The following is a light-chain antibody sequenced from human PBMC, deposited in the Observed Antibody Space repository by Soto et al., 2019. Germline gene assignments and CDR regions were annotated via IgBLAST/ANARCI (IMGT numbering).Light chain of an antibody. CDR3: SSCTSSRTLV. V-gene: IGLV2-14*01. CDR1: SSDVGGYNY. CDR2: EVS. J-gene: IGLJ2*01. Sequence: QSALTQPASVSGSPGQSITISCTGTSSDVGGYNYVSWYQQHPGKAPKLMIYEVSNRPSGVSNRFSGSKSGNTASLTISGLQAEDEADYYCSSCTSSRTLVFGGGTKLTVL.